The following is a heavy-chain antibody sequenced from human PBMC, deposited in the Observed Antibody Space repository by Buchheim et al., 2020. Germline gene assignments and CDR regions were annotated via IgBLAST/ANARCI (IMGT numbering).Heavy chain of an antibody. V-gene: IGHV3-48*01. D-gene: IGHD1-26*01. Sequence: EVQLVESGGGLVQPGGSLRLSCAASGFTFSSYSMNWVRQAPGKGLEWVSYISSSSSTIYYADSVKGRFTISRDNAKNSLYLQMNSLGAEDTAVYYCARDREKSSYYYYGMDVWGQGTT. CDR1: GFTFSSYS. J-gene: IGHJ6*02. CDR2: ISSSSSTI. CDR3: ARDREKSSYYYYGMDV.